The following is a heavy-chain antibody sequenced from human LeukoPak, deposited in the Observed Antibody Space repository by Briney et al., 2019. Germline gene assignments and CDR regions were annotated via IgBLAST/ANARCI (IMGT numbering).Heavy chain of an antibody. J-gene: IGHJ3*02. CDR2: IYSGGST. CDR1: GFTFITYT. Sequence: GGSLRLSCAASGFTFITYTMDWVRQAPGKGLEWVSVIYSGGSTYYADSVKGRFTISRDNSKNTLYLQMNSLRAEDTAKYYCAREDRTYGAFDIWGQGTMVTVSS. CDR3: AREDRTYGAFDI. V-gene: IGHV3-66*01. D-gene: IGHD1-1*01.